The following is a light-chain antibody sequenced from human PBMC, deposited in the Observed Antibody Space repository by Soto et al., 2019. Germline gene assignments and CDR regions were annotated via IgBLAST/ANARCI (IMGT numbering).Light chain of an antibody. V-gene: IGKV1-5*03. J-gene: IGKJ2*01. CDR1: QSISSW. CDR2: KAS. Sequence: DIQMTQSPSTLSASVGDRVTITCRASQSISSWLAWYQQKPGKAPKLLIYKASSLESGVPSRFSGSGSGTEFNLTISSLQPDDFATYYCQQYNSYSYTCGQGTKLEIK. CDR3: QQYNSYSYT.